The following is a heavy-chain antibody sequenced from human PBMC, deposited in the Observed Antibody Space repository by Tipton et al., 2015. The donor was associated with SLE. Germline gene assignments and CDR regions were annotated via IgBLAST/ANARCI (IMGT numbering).Heavy chain of an antibody. Sequence: TLSLTCTVSGGSISSYYLSWIRQPPGKGLEWIGTIYHIGITFYNASPQTRVTISLDTSKNQLSLRLTSVTAADTAMYYCARGHPGNSFDYWGQGTLVTVSS. CDR2: IYHIGIT. V-gene: IGHV4-4*09. J-gene: IGHJ4*02. D-gene: IGHD1-14*01. CDR1: GGSISSYY. CDR3: ARGHPGNSFDY.